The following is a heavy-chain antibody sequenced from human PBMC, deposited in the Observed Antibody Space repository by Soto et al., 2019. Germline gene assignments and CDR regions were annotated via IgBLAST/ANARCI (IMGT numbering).Heavy chain of an antibody. CDR1: GYTFTSYG. D-gene: IGHD3-10*01. CDR2: ISAYNGNT. CDR3: ATAGECFLHFDY. J-gene: IGHJ4*02. V-gene: IGHV1-18*04. Sequence: ASVKVSCKASGYTFTSYGISWVRQAPGQGLEWMGWISAYNGNTNYAQKLQGRVTMTTDTSTSTAYMELRSLRSDDTAVYYCATAGECFLHFDYCGQGKLVTVSS.